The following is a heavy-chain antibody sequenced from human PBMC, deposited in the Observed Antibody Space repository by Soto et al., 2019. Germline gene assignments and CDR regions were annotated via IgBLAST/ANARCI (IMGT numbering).Heavy chain of an antibody. CDR1: GFTFSSYG. D-gene: IGHD6-13*01. CDR2: IWYDGSNK. J-gene: IGHJ4*02. Sequence: QVQLVESGGGVVQPGRSLRLSCAASGFTFSSYGMHWVRQAPGKGLEWVAVIWYDGSNKYYADSVKGRFTISRDNSKNTLYLQMNSLRAEDTAVYYCARGCRSWYAFSYWGQGTLVTVSS. V-gene: IGHV3-33*01. CDR3: ARGCRSWYAFSY.